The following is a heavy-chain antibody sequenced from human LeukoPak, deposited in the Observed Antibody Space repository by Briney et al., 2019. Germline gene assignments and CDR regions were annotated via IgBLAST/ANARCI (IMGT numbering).Heavy chain of an antibody. D-gene: IGHD6-19*01. J-gene: IGHJ4*02. V-gene: IGHV3-48*03. Sequence: GGSLRLSCAASGFTFSSYEMNWVRRAPGKGLEWVPYISSGSTMYDADSVKGRFTISRDNAKNSLYLQMNSLRAEDTAVYYCARESIAVAGAPFDYWGQGTLVTVSS. CDR3: ARESIAVAGAPFDY. CDR1: GFTFSSYE. CDR2: ISSGSTM.